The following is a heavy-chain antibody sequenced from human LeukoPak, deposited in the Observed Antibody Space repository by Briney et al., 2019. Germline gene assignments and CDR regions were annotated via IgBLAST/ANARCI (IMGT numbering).Heavy chain of an antibody. J-gene: IGHJ4*02. CDR3: ARGGAVAWMEYYFDY. Sequence: SETLSLTCTVSGGSISSYYWSWIRQPPGKGLEWIGYIYYSGSTNYNPSLKSRVTISVDTSKNQFSLKLSSVTAADTAVYYCARGGAVAWMEYYFDYWGQGTLVTVSS. D-gene: IGHD6-19*01. V-gene: IGHV4-59*01. CDR2: IYYSGST. CDR1: GGSISSYY.